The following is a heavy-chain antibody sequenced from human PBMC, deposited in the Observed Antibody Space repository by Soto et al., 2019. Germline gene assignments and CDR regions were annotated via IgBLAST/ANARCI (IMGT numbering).Heavy chain of an antibody. J-gene: IGHJ5*02. CDR2: VQSDGNTA. CDR3: ESFAASNCSPRPIDL. CDR1: GFAFTSYW. Sequence: GSLSLSCEASGFAFTSYWMHRVRQAPGKGLVWVARVQSDGNTATYADSVRGRLTIPSDNAKNTLYRQMNSRHAQYQGVYDCESFAASNCSPRPIDLWGQGTPVTVSS. V-gene: IGHV3-74*01. D-gene: IGHD6-13*01.